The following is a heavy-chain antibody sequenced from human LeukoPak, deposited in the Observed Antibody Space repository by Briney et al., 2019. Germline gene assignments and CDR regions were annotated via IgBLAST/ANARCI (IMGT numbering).Heavy chain of an antibody. CDR2: INHRGTT. D-gene: IGHD1-26*01. V-gene: IGHV4-59*01. CDR3: AKDRRGSYYTFDV. CDR1: GGSISSYF. Sequence: SETLSLTCAVSGGSISSYFWSWVRQPPGKGLEWIGYINHRGTTKSNPSLKSRVTMSLDASKSQVSLILNSVTAADTAIYYCAKDRRGSYYTFDVWGQGTVVTVSS. J-gene: IGHJ3*01.